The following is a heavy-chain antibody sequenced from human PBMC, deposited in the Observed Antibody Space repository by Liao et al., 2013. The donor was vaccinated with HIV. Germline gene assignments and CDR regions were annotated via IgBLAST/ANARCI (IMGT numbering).Heavy chain of an antibody. V-gene: IGHV4-61*02. J-gene: IGHJ4*02. CDR3: ARGTIFGPDY. CDR2: INHSGST. D-gene: IGHD3-3*01. CDR1: GGSISSGSYY. Sequence: QVQLQESGPGLVKPSQTLSLTCTVSGGSISSGSYYWSWIRQPAGKGLEWIGEINHSGSTNYSPSLKSRVTISVDTSKNQFSLKLSSVTAADTAVYYCARGTIFGPDYWGQGTLVTVSS.